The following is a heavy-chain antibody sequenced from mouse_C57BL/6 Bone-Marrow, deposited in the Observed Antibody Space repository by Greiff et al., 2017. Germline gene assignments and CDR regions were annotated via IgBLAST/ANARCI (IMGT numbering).Heavy chain of an antibody. CDR1: GYSFTGYY. V-gene: IGHV1-42*01. Sequence: EVQLQQSGPELVQPGASVKISCKASGYSFTGYYMNWVKQSPEKSLEWIGEINPSTGGTTYNQKFKAKATLTVDKASSTAYMQLKSLTSEDSAFYYCARDYGSSYWGQGTTLTVSS. CDR3: ARDYGSSY. D-gene: IGHD1-1*01. CDR2: INPSTGGT. J-gene: IGHJ2*01.